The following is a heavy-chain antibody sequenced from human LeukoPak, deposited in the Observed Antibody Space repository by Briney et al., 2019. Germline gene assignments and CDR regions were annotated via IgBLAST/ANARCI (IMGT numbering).Heavy chain of an antibody. D-gene: IGHD3-22*01. CDR3: AKAQGDYYYDSSGYYDWFDP. V-gene: IGHV3-30*18. J-gene: IGHJ5*02. Sequence: GGSLRLSCAASGFTFSSYGMNWVRQAPGKGLEWVAVISYDGSNKYYADSVKGRFTISRDNSKNTLYLQMNRLRAEDTAVYYCAKAQGDYYYDSSGYYDWFDPWGQGTLVTVSS. CDR1: GFTFSSYG. CDR2: ISYDGSNK.